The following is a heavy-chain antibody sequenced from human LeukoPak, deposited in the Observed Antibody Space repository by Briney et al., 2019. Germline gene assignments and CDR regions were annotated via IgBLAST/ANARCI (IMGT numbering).Heavy chain of an antibody. CDR2: IYHSGST. Sequence: PSETLSLTCTVSGGSISSGGYYWSWIRQPPGKGLEWIGYIYHSGSTYYNPSLKSRVTISVDRSKNQFSLKLSSVTAADTAVYYCARAGHCSSTSCYRKNRAFDIWGQGTMVTVSS. D-gene: IGHD2-2*02. J-gene: IGHJ3*02. CDR1: GGSISSGGYY. V-gene: IGHV4-30-2*01. CDR3: ARAGHCSSTSCYRKNRAFDI.